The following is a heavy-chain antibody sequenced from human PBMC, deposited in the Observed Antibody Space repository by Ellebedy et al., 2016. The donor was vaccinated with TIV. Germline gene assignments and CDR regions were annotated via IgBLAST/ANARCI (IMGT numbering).Heavy chain of an antibody. CDR1: GFTLSDYW. CDR3: AKDIGAAADAFDI. D-gene: IGHD6-13*01. Sequence: GESLKISXAASGFTLSDYWMLWFRQVPGMGLVWVSRINSDGSSASYADSVEGRFTISRDNAKNSLYLQMNSLRAEDTALYYCAKDIGAAADAFDIWGQGTMVTVSS. J-gene: IGHJ3*02. CDR2: INSDGSSA. V-gene: IGHV3-74*01.